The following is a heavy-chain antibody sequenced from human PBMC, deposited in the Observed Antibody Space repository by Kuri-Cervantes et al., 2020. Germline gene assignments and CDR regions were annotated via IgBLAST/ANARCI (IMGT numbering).Heavy chain of an antibody. CDR2: MYRIGSP. V-gene: IGHV4-38-2*01. Sequence: SQTLSLTCVVSGYSISNDYHWGWIRQPPGRGLEWIGSMYRIGSPYYNPSFKSRVIISVDTSKNHLSLRLSSVTAADTARYYCARRSLGYCSGGFCYGPFDYWGQGTLVTVSS. CDR3: ARRSLGYCSGGFCYGPFDY. J-gene: IGHJ4*02. D-gene: IGHD2-15*01. CDR1: GYSISNDYH.